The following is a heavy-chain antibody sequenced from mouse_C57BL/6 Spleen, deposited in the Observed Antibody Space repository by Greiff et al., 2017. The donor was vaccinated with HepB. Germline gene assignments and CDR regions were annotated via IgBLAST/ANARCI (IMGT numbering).Heavy chain of an antibody. CDR3: ASAYYGSSYLAY. J-gene: IGHJ3*01. CDR1: GFTFSDYY. Sequence: EVQVVESEGGLVQPGSSMKLSCTASGFTFSDYYMAWVRQVPEKGLEWVANINYDGSSTYYLDSLKSRFIISRDNAKNILYLQMSSLKSEDTATYYCASAYYGSSYLAYWGQGTLVTVSA. D-gene: IGHD1-1*01. V-gene: IGHV5-16*01. CDR2: INYDGSST.